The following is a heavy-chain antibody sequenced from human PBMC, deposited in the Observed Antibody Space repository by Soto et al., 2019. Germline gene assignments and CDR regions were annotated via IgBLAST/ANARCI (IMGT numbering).Heavy chain of an antibody. J-gene: IGHJ6*02. V-gene: IGHV4-34*01. CDR1: GGSFSGYY. D-gene: IGHD3-3*01. Sequence: NPSETLSLTCAVYGGSFSGYYWSWIRQPPGKGLEWIGEINHSGSTNYNPSLKSRVTISVDTSKNQFSLKLSSVTAADTAVYYCARQLTIFGVVIPKGDYYYYGMGVWGQGTTVTVSS. CDR2: INHSGST. CDR3: ARQLTIFGVVIPKGDYYYYGMGV.